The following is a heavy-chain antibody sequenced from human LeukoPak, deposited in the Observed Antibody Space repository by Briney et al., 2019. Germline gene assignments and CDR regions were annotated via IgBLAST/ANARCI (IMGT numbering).Heavy chain of an antibody. D-gene: IGHD6-6*01. Sequence: SETLSLTCTVSGGSISSGGYYWSWIRQHPGKGLEWIGYIYYSGSTYYNPSLKSRVTISVDTSKNQFSLKLSSVTAADTAVYYCARGKTYSSSSHGGNWFDPWGQGTLVTVSS. CDR1: GGSISSGGYY. CDR2: IYYSGST. V-gene: IGHV4-31*03. CDR3: ARGKTYSSSSHGGNWFDP. J-gene: IGHJ5*02.